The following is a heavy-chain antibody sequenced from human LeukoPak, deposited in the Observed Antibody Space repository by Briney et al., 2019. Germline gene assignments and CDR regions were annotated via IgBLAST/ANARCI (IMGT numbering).Heavy chain of an antibody. V-gene: IGHV1-8*01. D-gene: IGHD1-7*01. CDR2: INPNSGGT. Sequence: GASVKVSCKASGGTFSSYAISWVRQAPGQGLEWMGWINPNSGGTNYAQKFQGRVTITRNTSISTAYMELSSLRSEDTAVYYCARDRRFWNYEGLDYWGQGTLVTVSS. CDR3: ARDRRFWNYEGLDY. J-gene: IGHJ4*02. CDR1: GGTFSSYA.